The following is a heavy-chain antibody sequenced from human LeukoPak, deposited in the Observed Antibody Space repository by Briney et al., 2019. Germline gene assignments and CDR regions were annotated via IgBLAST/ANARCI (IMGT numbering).Heavy chain of an antibody. Sequence: ASVKVSCKVSGYTLTELSMHWVRQAPGKGLEWMGGFDPEDGETIYAQKFQGGVTMTEDTSTDTAYMELSSLRSEDTAVYYCATIVVVPAAILRGNWFDPWGQGTLVTVSS. D-gene: IGHD2-2*02. CDR2: FDPEDGET. CDR1: GYTLTELS. J-gene: IGHJ5*02. CDR3: ATIVVVPAAILRGNWFDP. V-gene: IGHV1-24*01.